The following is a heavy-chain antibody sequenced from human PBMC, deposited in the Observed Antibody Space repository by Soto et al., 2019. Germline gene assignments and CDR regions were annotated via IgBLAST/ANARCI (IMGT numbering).Heavy chain of an antibody. J-gene: IGHJ6*02. CDR2: INPSGGST. CDR1: GYTFTNYY. Sequence: GASVKVSCKASGYTFTNYYMHWVRQAPGQGLEWMGIINPSGGSTSYAQKFQGRVTMTRDTSTSTVYMELSSLRSEDTAVYYCARRRRDYDFWSGYYYGMDVWRQGTTVTVSS. V-gene: IGHV1-46*01. CDR3: ARRRRDYDFWSGYYYGMDV. D-gene: IGHD3-3*01.